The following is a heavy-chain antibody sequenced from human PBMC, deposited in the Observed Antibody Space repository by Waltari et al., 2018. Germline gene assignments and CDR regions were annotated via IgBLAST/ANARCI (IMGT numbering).Heavy chain of an antibody. Sequence: QVQLQESGPGLVKPSETLSLTCTVSGGSISSYYWSWIRQPPGKGLVGVGYIYYSGSTNYNPSLKSRVTISVDTSKNQFSLKLSSVTAADTAVYYCARGGPDIVVVPAASYYYYYGMDVWGQGTTVTVSS. CDR3: ARGGPDIVVVPAASYYYYYGMDV. CDR2: IYYSGST. CDR1: GGSISSYY. J-gene: IGHJ6*02. D-gene: IGHD2-2*01. V-gene: IGHV4-59*01.